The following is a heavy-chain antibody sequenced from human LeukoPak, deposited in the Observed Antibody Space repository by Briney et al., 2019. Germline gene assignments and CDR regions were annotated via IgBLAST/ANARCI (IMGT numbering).Heavy chain of an antibody. CDR3: ARLDVWSCAAVAGRDY. CDR2: INPNSGGT. D-gene: IGHD6-19*01. CDR1: GYTFTGYY. Sequence: ASVKVSCKASGYTFTGYYRHWVRQAPGQGLEWMGWINPNSGGTNYAQKFQGRVTMTRDTSISTAYMELSRLRSDDTAVYYCARLDVWSCAAVAGRDYWGQGTLVTVSS. J-gene: IGHJ4*02. V-gene: IGHV1-2*02.